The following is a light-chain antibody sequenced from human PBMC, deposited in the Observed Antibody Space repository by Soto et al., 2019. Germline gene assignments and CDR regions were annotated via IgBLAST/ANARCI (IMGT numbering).Light chain of an antibody. CDR2: DSN. CDR3: GTWDSSLNSGV. J-gene: IGLJ2*01. V-gene: IGLV1-51*01. CDR1: SSNIGTHS. Sequence: QSVLTQPPSVSAAPGQKVTISCSGSSSNIGTHSVSWYQQLPGTAPKLLIYDSNKRPSGTPDRFSGSRSGTSATLGITGLQTGDEADYHCGTWDSSLNSGVFGGGTKVTVL.